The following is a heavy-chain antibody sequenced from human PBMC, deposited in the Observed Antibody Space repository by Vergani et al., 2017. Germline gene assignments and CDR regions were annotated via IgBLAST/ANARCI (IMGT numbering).Heavy chain of an antibody. CDR1: GFTFSTYA. J-gene: IGHJ4*02. CDR3: AKGHSGQIGSPHDYYFDY. V-gene: IGHV3-23*01. D-gene: IGHD1-26*01. CDR2: ISSDGGST. Sequence: EVQLLESGGGLVQPGGSLRLSCAASGFTFSTYAMTWVRQAPGKGLEWVSTISSDGGSTYYADSVKGRFTISRDNSKNTVSLEMLSLRTEDTAVYYCAKGHSGQIGSPHDYYFDYWGQGTLVTVSS.